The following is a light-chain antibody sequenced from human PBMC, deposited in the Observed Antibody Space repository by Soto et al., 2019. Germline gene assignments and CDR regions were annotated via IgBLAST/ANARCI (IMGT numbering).Light chain of an antibody. V-gene: IGKV3-20*01. CDR2: VAS. J-gene: IGKJ4*02. CDR1: QRVAGDF. CDR3: HQYAASPLT. Sequence: DIVLTQSPGTLSLSPGVRATFSIRASQRVAGDFLAWFQQKPGQAPRLLIYVASSRDTGIPDRFSGSGSGTDFSLTISRLEPEDFAVFYCHQYAASPLTVGGGTKVELK.